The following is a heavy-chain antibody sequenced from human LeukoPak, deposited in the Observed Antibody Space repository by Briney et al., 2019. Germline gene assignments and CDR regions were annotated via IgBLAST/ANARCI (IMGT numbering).Heavy chain of an antibody. CDR2: ISASGGST. D-gene: IGHD2-2*01. CDR3: AKGLVPAAPYYYYGMDV. V-gene: IGHV3-23*01. CDR1: GFTFSSYA. J-gene: IGHJ6*02. Sequence: PGGSLRLSCAASGFTFSSYAMSWVRQAPGKGLEWVSAISASGGSTYYADSVKGRFTISRDNSQNTLYLQVNSLRAEDTAVYYCAKGLVPAAPYYYYGMDVWGQGTTVTVSS.